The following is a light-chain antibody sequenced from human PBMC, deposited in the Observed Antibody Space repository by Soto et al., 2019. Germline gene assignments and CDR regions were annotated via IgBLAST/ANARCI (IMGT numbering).Light chain of an antibody. J-gene: IGKJ4*01. V-gene: IGKV3-20*01. CDR3: QQYDSPPLT. Sequence: EIVLTQSPGTLSLSPGERATLSCRASQSVSSSYLAWYQQKPGQAPRLLIYDASSRAARIPDRFSGSGSGTYVTLTISRLEPEDFAVYYCQQYDSPPLTFGGGTKVDIK. CDR2: DAS. CDR1: QSVSSSY.